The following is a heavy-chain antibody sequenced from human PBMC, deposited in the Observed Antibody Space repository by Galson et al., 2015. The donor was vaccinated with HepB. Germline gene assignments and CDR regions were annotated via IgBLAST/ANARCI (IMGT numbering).Heavy chain of an antibody. D-gene: IGHD5-18*01. CDR1: GFTFTNHG. V-gene: IGHV3-30*02. CDR3: AKGGHSWLPNFED. Sequence: SLRLSCAASGFTFTNHGMHWVRQAPGKGLEWVAFIRYDGSTEYYPKSVVGRFTISRDNSKDALFLQMTGLRTEDTAVYYCAKGGHSWLPNFEDWGQGIRVTVSS. J-gene: IGHJ4*02. CDR2: IRYDGSTE.